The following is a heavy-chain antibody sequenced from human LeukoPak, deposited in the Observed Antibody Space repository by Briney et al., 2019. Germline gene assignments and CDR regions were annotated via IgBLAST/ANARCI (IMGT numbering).Heavy chain of an antibody. Sequence: SETLSLTCTVSGYSISSGYYWGWIRQPPGKGLQWIGSIYHSGTTYYKPSLKSRVTISVDTSKNQFSLNLSSVTAADTAVYYCARQKSPYDYVWGSYRATLHEPYNWFDPWGQGTLVTVSS. D-gene: IGHD3-16*02. V-gene: IGHV4-38-2*02. J-gene: IGHJ5*02. CDR2: IYHSGTT. CDR3: ARQKSPYDYVWGSYRATLHEPYNWFDP. CDR1: GYSISSGYY.